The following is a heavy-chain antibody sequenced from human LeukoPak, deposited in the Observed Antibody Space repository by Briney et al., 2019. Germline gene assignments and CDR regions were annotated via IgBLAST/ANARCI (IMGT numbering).Heavy chain of an antibody. CDR3: ARGSAYYYDSSGYSPDFDY. Sequence: SVKVSCKASGYTFTGYYMHWVRQAPGQGLEWMGGIIPIFGTANYAQKFQGRVTITADESTSTAYMELSSLRSEDTAVYYCARGSAYYYDSSGYSPDFDYWGQGTLVTVSS. CDR2: IIPIFGTA. CDR1: GYTFTGYY. J-gene: IGHJ4*02. V-gene: IGHV1-69*13. D-gene: IGHD3-22*01.